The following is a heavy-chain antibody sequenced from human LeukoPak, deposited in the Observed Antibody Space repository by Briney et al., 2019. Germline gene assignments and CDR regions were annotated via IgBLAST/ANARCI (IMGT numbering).Heavy chain of an antibody. Sequence: SETLSLTCAVYGGSFSGYYWSWIRQPPGKGLEWIGEINHSGSTNYNSSLKSRVTISVDTSKNQFSLKLSSVTAADTAVYYCAPRPDIAETGPGCFAPGGQEPLAPVSS. V-gene: IGHV4-34*01. CDR3: APRPDIAETGPGCFAP. CDR2: INHSGST. D-gene: IGHD6-13*01. J-gene: IGHJ5*02. CDR1: GGSFSGYY.